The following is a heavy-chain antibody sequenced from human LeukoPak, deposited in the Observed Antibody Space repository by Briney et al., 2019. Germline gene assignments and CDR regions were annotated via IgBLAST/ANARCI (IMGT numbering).Heavy chain of an antibody. CDR2: IYGDDNK. J-gene: IGHJ4*02. CDR3: VRSGYSSPFDY. V-gene: IGHV2-70*04. D-gene: IGHD6-13*01. Sequence: SGPTLVKPTRILTLTCTFSAFSLSTSGMRVSWIRQHPGKALEWLARIYGDDNKLYSASQKTRLTISKDTSENQVVLTMTNMDPVDTATYFCVRSGYSSPFDYWGQGTLVTVSS. CDR1: AFSLSTSGMR.